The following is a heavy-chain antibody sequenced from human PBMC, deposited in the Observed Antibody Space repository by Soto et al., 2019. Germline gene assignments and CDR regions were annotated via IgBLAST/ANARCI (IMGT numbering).Heavy chain of an antibody. V-gene: IGHV3-23*01. CDR3: ARHKYGTSGYFDY. D-gene: IGHD3-9*01. CDR1: GFTFSSYA. Sequence: GGSLRLSCAASGFTFSSYAMSWVRQAPGKGLEWVSAISGSGGSTYYADSVKGRFTISRDNSKNTLYLQMNSLRAEDTAVYYCARHKYGTSGYFDYWGQGTLVTVSS. J-gene: IGHJ4*02. CDR2: ISGSGGST.